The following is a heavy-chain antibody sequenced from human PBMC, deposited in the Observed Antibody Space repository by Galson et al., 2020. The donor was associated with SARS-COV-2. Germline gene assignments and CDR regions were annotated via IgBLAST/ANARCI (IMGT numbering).Heavy chain of an antibody. J-gene: IGHJ4*02. Sequence: GGSLRLSCAASGFTFSRYAMAWVRQAPGKGLEWVSGISGGGGSTYYVDSVKGRFTISRDTSQITVHLQMSSLRVEDTAVYYCAKDRGNDYGDQLGFWGQGTLVIGSS. V-gene: IGHV3-23*01. CDR3: AKDRGNDYGDQLGF. D-gene: IGHD4-17*01. CDR2: ISGGGGST. CDR1: GFTFSRYA.